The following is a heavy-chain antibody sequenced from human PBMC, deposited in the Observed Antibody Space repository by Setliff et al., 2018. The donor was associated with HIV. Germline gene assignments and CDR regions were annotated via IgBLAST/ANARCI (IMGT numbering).Heavy chain of an antibody. Sequence: PSETLSLTCTVSGGSISTYYLSWIRQPPGKGLEWIGSIYFTGSSDNNPSLKSRVTLSVDTSKNQFSLKLSSVTAADTAVYSCARVQMAYAAFDVWGQGTMVTVSS. CDR2: IYFTGSS. J-gene: IGHJ3*01. CDR3: ARVQMAYAAFDV. CDR1: GGSISTYY. V-gene: IGHV4-59*01. D-gene: IGHD4-17*01.